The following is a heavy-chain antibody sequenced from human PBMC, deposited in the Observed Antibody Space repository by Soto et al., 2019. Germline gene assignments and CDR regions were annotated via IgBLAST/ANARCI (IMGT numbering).Heavy chain of an antibody. CDR3: ARDLYYYDSSGYYWPPGY. CDR2: ISSSSSYT. CDR1: GFTFSDYY. V-gene: IGHV3-11*06. Sequence: GSLRLSCAASGFTFSDYYMSWIRQAPGKGLEWVSYISSSSSYTNYADSVKGRFTISRDNAKNSLYLQMNSLRAEDTAVYYCARDLYYYDSSGYYWPPGYWGQGTLVNVSS. D-gene: IGHD3-22*01. J-gene: IGHJ4*02.